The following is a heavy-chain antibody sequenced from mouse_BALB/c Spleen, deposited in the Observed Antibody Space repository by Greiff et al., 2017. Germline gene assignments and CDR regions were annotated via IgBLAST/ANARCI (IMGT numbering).Heavy chain of an antibody. V-gene: IGHV14-3*02. CDR3: AMGGNYYFDY. CDR2: IDPANGNT. D-gene: IGHD2-1*01. CDR1: GFNIKDTY. J-gene: IGHJ2*01. Sequence: EVKVVESGAELVKPGASVKLSCTASGFNIKDTYMHWVKQRPEQGLEWIGRIDPANGNTKYDPKFQGKATITADTSSNTAYLQLSSLTSEDTAVYYCAMGGNYYFDYWGQGTTLTVSS.